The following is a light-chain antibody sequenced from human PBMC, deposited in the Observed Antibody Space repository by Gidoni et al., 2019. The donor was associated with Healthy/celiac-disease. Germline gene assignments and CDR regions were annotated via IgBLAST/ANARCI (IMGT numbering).Light chain of an antibody. Sequence: IVMTPSPATLSVSPGERATLSCRASQSVSSNLAWYQQKPGQAPRLLIYGASTRATGSPARFSGSGSGTEFTLTISSRQSEDFAVYYCQQYKNWPPYTFGQGTKLEIK. CDR2: GAS. V-gene: IGKV3-15*01. CDR3: QQYKNWPPYT. J-gene: IGKJ2*01. CDR1: QSVSSN.